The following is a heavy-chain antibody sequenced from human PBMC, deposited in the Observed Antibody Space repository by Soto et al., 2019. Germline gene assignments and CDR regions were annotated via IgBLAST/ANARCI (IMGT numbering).Heavy chain of an antibody. J-gene: IGHJ5*02. CDR3: ARVLARTSVAGGFDP. D-gene: IGHD6-19*01. CDR1: GYTFTSYG. V-gene: IGHV1-69*13. Sequence: SVKVSCKASGYTFTSYGISWVRQAPGQGLEWMGGIIPNFGTTNYAQKFQGRVTITADESTSTAYMELSSLRSEDTAVYYCARVLARTSVAGGFDPWGQGTLVTVSS. CDR2: IIPNFGTT.